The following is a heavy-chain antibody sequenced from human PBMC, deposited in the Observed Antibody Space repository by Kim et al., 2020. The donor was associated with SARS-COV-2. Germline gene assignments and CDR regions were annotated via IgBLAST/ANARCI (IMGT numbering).Heavy chain of an antibody. V-gene: IGHV3-33*01. D-gene: IGHD3-10*01. CDR3: ARDGGSGSYLFSAFDI. CDR2: IWYDGSNK. Sequence: GGSLRLSCAASGFTFSSYGMHWVRQAPGKGLEWVAVIWYDGSNKYYADSVKGRFTISRDNSKNTLYLQMNSLRAEDTAVYYCARDGGSGSYLFSAFDIWGQGTMVTVSS. J-gene: IGHJ3*02. CDR1: GFTFSSYG.